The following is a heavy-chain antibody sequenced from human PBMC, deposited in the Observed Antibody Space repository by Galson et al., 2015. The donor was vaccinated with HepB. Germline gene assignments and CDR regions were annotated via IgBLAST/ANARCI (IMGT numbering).Heavy chain of an antibody. Sequence: SLRLSCAASGFTFSSYWMSWVRQAPGKGLEWVANIKQDGSEKYYVDSVKGRFTISRDNAKNSLYLQMNSLRAEDTAVYYCARVFGGGSSWYFAGKGGYYYYGMDVWGQGTTVTVSS. CDR3: ARVFGGGSSWYFAGKGGYYYYGMDV. V-gene: IGHV3-7*03. CDR2: IKQDGSEK. J-gene: IGHJ6*02. D-gene: IGHD6-13*01. CDR1: GFTFSSYW.